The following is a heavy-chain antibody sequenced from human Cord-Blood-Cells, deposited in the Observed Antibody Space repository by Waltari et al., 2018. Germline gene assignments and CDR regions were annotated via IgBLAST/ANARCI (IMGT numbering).Heavy chain of an antibody. V-gene: IGHV1-69*01. J-gene: IGHJ4*02. CDR1: GGTFSSYA. Sequence: QVQLVQSGAEVKTPGSSVKVSCKASGGTFSSYAIRWVRPAPGQGLEWMGGIIPIFGTANYAQKFQGRVTITADESTSTAYMELSSLRSEDTAVYYCASSLYRYSGSYYFDYWGQGTLVTVSS. CDR3: ASSLYRYSGSYYFDY. D-gene: IGHD1-26*01. CDR2: IIPIFGTA.